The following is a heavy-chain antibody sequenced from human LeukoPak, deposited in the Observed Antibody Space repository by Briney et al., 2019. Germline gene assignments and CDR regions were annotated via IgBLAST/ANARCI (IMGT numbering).Heavy chain of an antibody. Sequence: PSQTLSLTCTISGGSIIGGSYYWSWIRQPAGKGLEWIGRIYTSGSTKYSPSLQSRVTISVDTSKNQFSLKLSSVTAADTAVYYCAGDGYKGTGYFDLW. CDR2: IYTSGST. CDR1: GGSIIGGSYY. D-gene: IGHD5-24*01. V-gene: IGHV4-61*02. J-gene: IGHJ2*01. CDR3: AGDGYKGTGYFDL.